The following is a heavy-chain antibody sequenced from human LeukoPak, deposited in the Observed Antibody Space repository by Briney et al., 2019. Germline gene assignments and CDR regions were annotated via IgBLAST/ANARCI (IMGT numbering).Heavy chain of an antibody. CDR2: ISGTGFTT. Sequence: GGSLRLSCAASGFTLSSYTMSWVRQAPGKGLEWISVISGTGFTTYHTDSVKGRFTISRDNSKNILYLQMDGLRAEDTAIYFCTKDVQVGPTRGFFDFWGQGTLVTVSS. CDR3: TKDVQVGPTRGFFDF. CDR1: GFTLSSYT. D-gene: IGHD1-26*01. V-gene: IGHV3-23*01. J-gene: IGHJ4*03.